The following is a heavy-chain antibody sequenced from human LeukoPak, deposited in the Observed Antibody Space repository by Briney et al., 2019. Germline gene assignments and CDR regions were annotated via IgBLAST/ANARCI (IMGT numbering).Heavy chain of an antibody. CDR1: GFTFSSYG. Sequence: GGSLRLSCAASGFTFSSYGMHWVRQAPGKGLEWVAVISYDGSNKYYADSVKGRFTISRDNSKNTLYLQMNSLRAEDTAVYYCARDVGSSDYYCYYNWGQGTLVTVSS. J-gene: IGHJ4*02. CDR3: ARDVGSSDYYCYYN. D-gene: IGHD3-22*01. CDR2: ISYDGSNK. V-gene: IGHV3-30*03.